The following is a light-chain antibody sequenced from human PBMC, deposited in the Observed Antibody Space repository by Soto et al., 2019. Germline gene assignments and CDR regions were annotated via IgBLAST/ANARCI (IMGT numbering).Light chain of an antibody. CDR1: QSVSSNY. CDR3: HLHMEPPRT. Sequence: EAGRTPSPATLAVYPGERATLSCRASQSVSSNYLAWYQQKPGQAPRLLIYDASNRATGIPARFSGSGSGTYVTLPVLSPQPEHCAFYFLHLHMEPPRTFGQEIRGETK. CDR2: DAS. J-gene: IGKJ1*01. V-gene: IGKV3D-20*02.